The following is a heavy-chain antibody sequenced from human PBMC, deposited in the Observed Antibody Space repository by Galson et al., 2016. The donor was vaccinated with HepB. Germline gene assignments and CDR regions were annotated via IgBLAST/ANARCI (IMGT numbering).Heavy chain of an antibody. CDR2: IYPGDSDA. CDR3: ARDPDTSYGPGDA. D-gene: IGHD5-18*01. CDR1: GYKFDSYW. J-gene: IGHJ5*02. Sequence: QSGAEVKKPGESLKISCKVSGYKFDSYWIGWVRQTPGRGLEWMGIIYPGDSDARYSPSFKGQVTMSVDKAVTTAYLQWASLKASDTAIYYCARDPDTSYGPGDAWGQGTLVTVSS. V-gene: IGHV5-51*01.